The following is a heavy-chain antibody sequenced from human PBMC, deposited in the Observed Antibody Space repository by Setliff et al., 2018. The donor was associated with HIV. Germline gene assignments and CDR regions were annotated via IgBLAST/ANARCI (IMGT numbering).Heavy chain of an antibody. CDR1: GGTISTTSYY. D-gene: IGHD6-13*01. CDR2: IYYSGST. V-gene: IGHV4-39*01. CDR3: ARLQLVPITFDY. Sequence: SETLSLTCAVSGGTISTTSYYWGWIRQPPGKGLEWIAIIYYSGSTFYNPSLESRVTMSVDTPQNQFSLRLTSVTAADTAVYYWARLQLVPITFDYWGRGALVTVSS. J-gene: IGHJ4*02.